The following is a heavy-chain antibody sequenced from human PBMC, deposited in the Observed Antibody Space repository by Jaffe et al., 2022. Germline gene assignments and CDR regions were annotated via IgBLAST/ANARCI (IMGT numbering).Heavy chain of an antibody. CDR2: IRSKAYGGTT. CDR3: TRGSRNGYCSGGSCQADY. CDR1: GFTFGDYA. D-gene: IGHD2-15*01. Sequence: EVQLVESGGGLVQPGRSLRLSCTASGFTFGDYAMSWVRQAPGKGLEWVGFIRSKAYGGTTEYAASVKGRFTISRDDSKSIAYLQMNSLKTEDTAVYYCTRGSRNGYCSGGSCQADYWGQGTLVTVSS. V-gene: IGHV3-49*04. J-gene: IGHJ4*02.